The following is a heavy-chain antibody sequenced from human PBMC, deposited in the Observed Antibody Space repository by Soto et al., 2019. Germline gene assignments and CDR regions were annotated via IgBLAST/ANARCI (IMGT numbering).Heavy chain of an antibody. CDR1: GYTFTSYA. V-gene: IGHV1-3*01. CDR2: INAGNGNT. CDR3: ARITDNQISSWHLDY. J-gene: IGHJ4*02. Sequence: ASVKVSCKASGYTFTSYAMHWVRQAPGQRLEWMGWINAGNGNTKYSQKFQGRVTITRDTSASTAYMELSSLRSEDTAVYYCARITDNQISSWHLDYWGQGTLVTVSS. D-gene: IGHD6-13*01.